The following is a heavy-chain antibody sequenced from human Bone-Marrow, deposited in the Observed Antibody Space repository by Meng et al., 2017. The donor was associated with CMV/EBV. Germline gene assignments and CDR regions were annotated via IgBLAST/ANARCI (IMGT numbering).Heavy chain of an antibody. CDR2: ISSSGSTI. CDR3: ARDARSSGYEETRFDT. CDR1: GFTFSSYE. V-gene: IGHV3-48*03. J-gene: IGHJ5*02. D-gene: IGHD3-22*01. Sequence: GESLKISCAASGFTFSSYEMNWVRQAPGKGLEWVSYISSSGSTIYYADSVKGRFTISRDNAKNSLYLQMNSLRAEDTAVYYCARDARSSGYEETRFDTWGQGTLVTFSS.